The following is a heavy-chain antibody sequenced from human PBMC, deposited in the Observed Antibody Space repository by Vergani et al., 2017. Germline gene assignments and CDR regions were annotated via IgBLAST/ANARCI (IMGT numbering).Heavy chain of an antibody. V-gene: IGHV3-23*01. Sequence: EVQLLESGGGLVQPGGSLRLSCAASGFTFSSYAMSWVRQAPGKGLGWVSAISGSGGSTYYADSVKGRFTISRDNSKNTLYLQMNSLRAEDTAVYYCATFLSTYYDCWSSSAPYYMDVWGKGTTVTVSS. J-gene: IGHJ6*03. CDR2: ISGSGGST. CDR1: GFTFSSYA. CDR3: ATFLSTYYDCWSSSAPYYMDV. D-gene: IGHD3-3*01.